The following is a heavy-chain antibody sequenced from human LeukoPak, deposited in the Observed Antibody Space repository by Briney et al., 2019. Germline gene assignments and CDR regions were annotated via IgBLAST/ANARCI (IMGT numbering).Heavy chain of an antibody. CDR2: ISGSGGST. D-gene: IGHD3-10*01. CDR3: AKDNYYGSGSYVDY. Sequence: PGGSLRPSCAASGFTFSSYTMSWVRQAPGKGLEWVSAISGSGGSTYYADSVKGRFTISRDNSKNTLYLQMNSLRAEDTAVYYCAKDNYYGSGSYVDYWGQGTLVTVSS. CDR1: GFTFSSYT. V-gene: IGHV3-23*01. J-gene: IGHJ4*02.